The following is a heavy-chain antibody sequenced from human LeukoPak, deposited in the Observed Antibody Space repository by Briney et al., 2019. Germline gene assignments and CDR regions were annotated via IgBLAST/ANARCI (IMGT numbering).Heavy chain of an antibody. J-gene: IGHJ4*02. Sequence: WASVKVSCKASGYTFTGYYMHWVRQAPGQGLEWMGWINPNSGGTNYAQKFQGRVTMTRDTSISTAYMEPSRLRSDDTAVYYCARGGFYDSSGYYYYWGQGTLVTVSS. CDR1: GYTFTGYY. CDR3: ARGGFYDSSGYYYY. D-gene: IGHD3-22*01. V-gene: IGHV1-2*02. CDR2: INPNSGGT.